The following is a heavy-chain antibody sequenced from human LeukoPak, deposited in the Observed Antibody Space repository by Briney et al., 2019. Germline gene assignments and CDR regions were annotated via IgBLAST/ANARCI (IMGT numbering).Heavy chain of an antibody. V-gene: IGHV1-18*04. CDR3: AKATSRVSPMYCFDY. J-gene: IGHJ4*02. Sequence: ASVKVSCKASGYTFTSYGISWVRQAAGQGLEWMGWISAYNGNTNYAQKLQGRVTMTTDTSTSTAYMELRSLRSDDTAVYYCAKATSRVSPMYCFDYWGQGTLVAVCS. CDR2: ISAYNGNT. CDR1: GYTFTSYG. D-gene: IGHD3-10*02.